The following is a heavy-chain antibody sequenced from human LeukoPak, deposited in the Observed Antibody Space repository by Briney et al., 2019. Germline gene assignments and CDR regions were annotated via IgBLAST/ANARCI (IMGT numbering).Heavy chain of an antibody. V-gene: IGHV4-39*01. CDR3: ARHVYCSSLSCPFFNY. J-gene: IGHJ4*02. D-gene: IGHD2-2*01. Sequence: PSETLSLNCTVSGGSISSSYYSWGWLRQPPGTGLEWIGSFSYSGSTYYNPSLRSRVTISVDTSKNHFSLNLSSVTAADTSVYYCARHVYCSSLSCPFFNYWGQGTLVTVSS. CDR2: FSYSGST. CDR1: GGSISSSYYS.